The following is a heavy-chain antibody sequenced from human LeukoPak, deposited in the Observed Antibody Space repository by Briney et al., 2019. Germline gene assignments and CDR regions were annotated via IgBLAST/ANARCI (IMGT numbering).Heavy chain of an antibody. CDR2: LSFDGSNK. Sequence: PGGSLRLSCAASGFTFSSYGMHWVRQAPGKGLEWVAVLSFDGSNKYYADSVKGRFTISRVNSKNTLYLQMNSLRAEDTAVYYCANWLGYCGGDCSRPQPFDYWGQGTLVTVSS. J-gene: IGHJ4*02. CDR1: GFTFSSYG. CDR3: ANWLGYCGGDCSRPQPFDY. D-gene: IGHD2-21*02. V-gene: IGHV3-30*18.